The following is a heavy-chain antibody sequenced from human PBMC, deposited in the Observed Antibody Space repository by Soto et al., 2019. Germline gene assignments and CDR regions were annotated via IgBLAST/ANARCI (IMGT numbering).Heavy chain of an antibody. V-gene: IGHV1-2*02. CDR1: GSSFSGYY. CDR3: ARDARYTGFPTLGRGGLDV. Sequence: ASVEVSCKASGSSFSGYYINWVRQAPEQGPEWMGWINPNSGDTKYAQMFRGRVTMTTDTAINTAYMELSSLRSDDTAVYYCARDARYTGFPTLGRGGLDVWGQGTTVTVSS. J-gene: IGHJ6*02. D-gene: IGHD1-20*01. CDR2: INPNSGDT.